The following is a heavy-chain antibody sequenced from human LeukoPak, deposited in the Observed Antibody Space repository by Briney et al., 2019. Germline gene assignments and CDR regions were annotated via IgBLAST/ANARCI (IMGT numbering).Heavy chain of an antibody. CDR2: IYYSGST. V-gene: IGHV4-31*03. J-gene: IGHJ6*03. CDR1: GGSISSGGYY. CDR3: ARVVRGSSWYYYYMDV. Sequence: SETLSLTCTVSGGSISSGGYYWSWIRQHPGKGLEWIGYIYYSGSTYYNPSLKSRVTISVDTSKNQFSLKLGSVTAADTAVYYCARVVRGSSWYYYYMDVWGKGTTVTVSS. D-gene: IGHD6-13*01.